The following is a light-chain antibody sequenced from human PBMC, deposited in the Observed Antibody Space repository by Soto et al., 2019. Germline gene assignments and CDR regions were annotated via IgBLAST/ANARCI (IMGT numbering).Light chain of an antibody. J-gene: IGKJ1*01. CDR2: KAS. CDR3: QQYNSYSSWT. Sequence: DIQMTQSPSTLSASVGDRVTITCRASQSISSWLAWYQQKPGKAPKLLIYKASILESGVPSRFSGSGSGTEFTPTISSLQPDDFATYYCQQYNSYSSWTVGQGTKVEIK. V-gene: IGKV1-5*03. CDR1: QSISSW.